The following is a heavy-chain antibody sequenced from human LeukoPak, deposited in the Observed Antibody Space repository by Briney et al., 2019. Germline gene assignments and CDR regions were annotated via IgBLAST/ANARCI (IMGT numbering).Heavy chain of an antibody. CDR2: IKQDATEK. D-gene: IGHD6-13*01. Sequence: GGSLRLSCAASGFTFSSFWMPWVRQAPGKGLEWVASIKQDATEKFYVDSVKGRFTISRDNAKTSVYLEMNSLRVEDTAVYYCARGNIPGAGRFDPWGQGTLVTVSS. J-gene: IGHJ5*02. CDR1: GFTFSSFW. V-gene: IGHV3-7*01. CDR3: ARGNIPGAGRFDP.